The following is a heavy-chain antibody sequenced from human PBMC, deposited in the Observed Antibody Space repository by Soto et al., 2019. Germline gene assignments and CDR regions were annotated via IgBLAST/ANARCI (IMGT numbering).Heavy chain of an antibody. J-gene: IGHJ4*02. Sequence: SETLSLTCAVYGGSFSAYYWSWIHQPSGKGLEWIGEINHSGGTSYNPSLKSRVTISVDTSKSQFSLKLTSVTAADRAVYYCARGSVDTVGSSGFYEYWGQGNPVTVSS. CDR3: ARGSVDTVGSSGFYEY. V-gene: IGHV4-34*01. D-gene: IGHD3-22*01. CDR2: INHSGGT. CDR1: GGSFSAYY.